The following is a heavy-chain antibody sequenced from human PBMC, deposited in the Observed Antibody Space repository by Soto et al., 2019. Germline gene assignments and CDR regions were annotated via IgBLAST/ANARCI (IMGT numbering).Heavy chain of an antibody. CDR2: ISYDGSNK. V-gene: IGHV3-30*03. D-gene: IGHD3-10*01. J-gene: IGHJ5*01. CDR1: GFTFNNYG. CDR3: ARYGTRGDW. Sequence: PGGSLRLSCAASGFTFNNYGMHWVRRAPGKGLEWVALISYDGSNKDYADFAEGRFTISRDNAKDSLYLHLNSLRVGDTAVYYCARYGTRGDWWGLGTQVTVS.